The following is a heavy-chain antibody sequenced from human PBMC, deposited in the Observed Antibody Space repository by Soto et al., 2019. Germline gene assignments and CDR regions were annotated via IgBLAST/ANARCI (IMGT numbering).Heavy chain of an antibody. CDR1: GFTFSNYA. CDR3: ARTVWGSYDY. J-gene: IGHJ4*02. Sequence: GGSLRLSCAASGFTFSNYAMSWVRQAPGKGPEWVSSISVSGDSTYYADSVKGRFTISRDNSKTTLYLQMNSLGAEDTAVYYCARTVWGSYDYWGQGSLVTVSS. V-gene: IGHV3-23*01. D-gene: IGHD7-27*01. CDR2: ISVSGDST.